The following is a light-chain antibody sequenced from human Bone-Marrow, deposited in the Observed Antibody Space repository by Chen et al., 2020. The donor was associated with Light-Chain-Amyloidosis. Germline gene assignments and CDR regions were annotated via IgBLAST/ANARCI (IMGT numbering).Light chain of an antibody. Sequence: LTQPASVSGSPGQSITISCTGDKLGDKYACWYQQKPGQSPVLVIYQDSKRPSGIPERFSGSNSGNTATLTISGTQAMDEADYYCQAWDSSTRVFGGGTKLTVL. V-gene: IGLV3-1*01. J-gene: IGLJ3*02. CDR2: QDS. CDR1: KLGDKY. CDR3: QAWDSSTRV.